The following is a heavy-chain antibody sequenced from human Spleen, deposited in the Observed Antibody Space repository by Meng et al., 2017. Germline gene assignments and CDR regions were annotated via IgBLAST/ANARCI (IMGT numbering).Heavy chain of an antibody. Sequence: QPQLQESGPGLVKPSEALSLTCGVSGDYIGTGAYYWGWIRQAPGKGLEWIGSIGHSGFTYYTPSVRSRVTVSIDTSKNQFSLKLTSVTAADTAVYYCARGGASSKWFDPWGQGTLVTVSS. D-gene: IGHD2/OR15-2a*01. CDR3: ARGGASSKWFDP. CDR2: IGHSGFT. J-gene: IGHJ5*02. V-gene: IGHV4-39*01. CDR1: GDYIGTGAYY.